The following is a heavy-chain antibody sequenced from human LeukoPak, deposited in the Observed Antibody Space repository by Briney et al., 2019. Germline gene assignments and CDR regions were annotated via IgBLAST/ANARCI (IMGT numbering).Heavy chain of an antibody. CDR1: GGSISRNTYY. D-gene: IGHD6-13*01. Sequence: SETLSLTCTVSGGSISRNTYYWGWIRQPPRKGLEWIGSIYYSGSAYYNPALKSRVTISVDTSKNRFSLKLSSVTAADTAVYFCARDRQQLVRGDYFDYWGQGTLVTVSS. CDR2: IYYSGSA. CDR3: ARDRQQLVRGDYFDY. J-gene: IGHJ4*02. V-gene: IGHV4-39*07.